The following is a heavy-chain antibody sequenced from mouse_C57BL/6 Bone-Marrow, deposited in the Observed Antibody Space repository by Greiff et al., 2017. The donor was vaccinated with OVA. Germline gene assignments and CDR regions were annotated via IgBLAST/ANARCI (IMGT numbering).Heavy chain of an antibody. V-gene: IGHV1-80*01. D-gene: IGHD2-5*01. Sequence: VQLQQSGADLVKPEASVKISCKASGYAFSNYWMNWVKQRPGKGLEWIGQIYPGDGDTNYNGKFKGKATLTADKSSSTAYMHLSSLTSEDSAVYYCASDYSIPFDYWGQGTTLTVSS. J-gene: IGHJ2*01. CDR2: IYPGDGDT. CDR3: ASDYSIPFDY. CDR1: GYAFSNYW.